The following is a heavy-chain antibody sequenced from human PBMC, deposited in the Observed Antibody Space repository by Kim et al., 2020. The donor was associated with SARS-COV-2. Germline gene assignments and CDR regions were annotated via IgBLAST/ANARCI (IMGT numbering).Heavy chain of an antibody. D-gene: IGHD5-12*01. V-gene: IGHV5-10-1*01. J-gene: IGHJ4*02. CDR3: AKQGGAYVDYFDY. Sequence: SPSFQGHVTISADKSISTAYVQWSSLKASDTAMYYCAKQGGAYVDYFDYWGQGTLVTVSS.